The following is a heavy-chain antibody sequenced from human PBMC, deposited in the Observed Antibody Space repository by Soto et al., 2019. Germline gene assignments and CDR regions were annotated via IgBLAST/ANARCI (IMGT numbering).Heavy chain of an antibody. Sequence: SETLSLTCTVSGGSISTYYWSWIRQPPGKGLEWIGYNQYGGSTNYNPSLKSRVTISLNTSKNQFSLKLSSVTAADTAVYYCVRNNWNYEREFYYYYIDVWGKGTTVTVSS. CDR2: NQYGGST. CDR1: GGSISTYY. CDR3: VRNNWNYEREFYYYYIDV. D-gene: IGHD1-7*01. J-gene: IGHJ6*03. V-gene: IGHV4-59*01.